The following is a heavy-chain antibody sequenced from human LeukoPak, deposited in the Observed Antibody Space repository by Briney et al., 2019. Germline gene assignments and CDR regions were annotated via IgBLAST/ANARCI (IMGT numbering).Heavy chain of an antibody. J-gene: IGHJ5*02. CDR1: GFTFSSYG. Sequence: GGSLRLSCAASGFTFSSYGMHWVRQAPGKGLEWVAVISYDGSNKYYADSVKGRFTISRDNSKNTLYLQMNSLRAEDTAVYYCARRAKVISSRGYSGYDSNWFDPWGQGTLVTVSS. V-gene: IGHV3-30*03. CDR2: ISYDGSNK. CDR3: ARRAKVISSRGYSGYDSNWFDP. D-gene: IGHD5-12*01.